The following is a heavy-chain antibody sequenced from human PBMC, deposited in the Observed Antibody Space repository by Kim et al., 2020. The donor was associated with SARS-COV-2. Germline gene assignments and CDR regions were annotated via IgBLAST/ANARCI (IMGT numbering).Heavy chain of an antibody. CDR2: ISGSGGST. J-gene: IGHJ4*02. Sequence: GGSLRLSCAASGFTFSSYAMSWVRQAPGKGLEWVSAISGSGGSTYYADSVKGRFTISRDNSKNTLYLQMNSLRAEDTAVYYCAKGHQTESGYILGRLNNDILTHTFGSNFDYWGQGTLVTVSS. CDR1: GFTFSSYA. CDR3: AKGHQTESGYILGRLNNDILTHTFGSNFDY. V-gene: IGHV3-23*01. D-gene: IGHD3-9*01.